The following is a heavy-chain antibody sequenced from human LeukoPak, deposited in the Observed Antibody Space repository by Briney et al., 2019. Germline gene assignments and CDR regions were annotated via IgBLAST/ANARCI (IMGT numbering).Heavy chain of an antibody. V-gene: IGHV1-69*13. Sequence: SVKVSCKASGGTFSSYAISWVRQAPGQGLEWMGGIIPIFGTANYAQKFQGRVTITADESTSTAYMELSSLRSEDTAVYYCARGVSGELYYFDYWGQGTLVTVSS. CDR3: ARGVSGELYYFDY. D-gene: IGHD1-26*01. CDR1: GGTFSSYA. J-gene: IGHJ4*02. CDR2: IIPIFGTA.